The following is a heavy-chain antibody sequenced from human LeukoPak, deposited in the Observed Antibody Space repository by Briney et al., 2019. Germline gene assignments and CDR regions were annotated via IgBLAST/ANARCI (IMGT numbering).Heavy chain of an antibody. J-gene: IGHJ3*02. CDR2: IYYSGST. D-gene: IGHD3-22*01. V-gene: IGHV4-39*01. CDR1: GGSISSSSYY. Sequence: SETLSLTCTVSGGSISSSSYYWGWIRQPPGKGLEWIGSIYYSGSTYYNPSLKSRVTISVDTSKNQFSLKLSSVTAADTAVYYFARQSGYYSVDAFDIWGQGTMVTVSS. CDR3: ARQSGYYSVDAFDI.